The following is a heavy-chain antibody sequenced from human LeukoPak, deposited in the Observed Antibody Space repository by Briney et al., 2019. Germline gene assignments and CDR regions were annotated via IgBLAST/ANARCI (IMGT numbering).Heavy chain of an antibody. D-gene: IGHD3/OR15-3a*01. CDR2: ISSSSTI. Sequence: GGSLRLSCAASGFTFSSYSMNWVRQAPGKGLEWVSYISSSSTIYYADSVKGRFTISRDNAKNSLYLQMNSLRAEDTAVYYCARVYDFWSGYPIDYWGQETLVTVSS. V-gene: IGHV3-48*01. CDR1: GFTFSSYS. CDR3: ARVYDFWSGYPIDY. J-gene: IGHJ4*02.